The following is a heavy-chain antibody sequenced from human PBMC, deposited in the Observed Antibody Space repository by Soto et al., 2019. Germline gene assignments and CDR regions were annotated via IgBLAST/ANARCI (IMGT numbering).Heavy chain of an antibody. CDR1: GFTFSSYG. Sequence: GGSLRLSCAASGFTFSSYGMHWVRQAPGKGLEWVAVISYDGSNKYYADSVKGRFTISRDNSKNTLYLQMNSLRAEDTAVYYCAKDREIGYCISTSCYAGMDVWGQGTTVTVSS. CDR3: AKDREIGYCISTSCYAGMDV. J-gene: IGHJ6*02. V-gene: IGHV3-30*18. D-gene: IGHD2-2*01. CDR2: ISYDGSNK.